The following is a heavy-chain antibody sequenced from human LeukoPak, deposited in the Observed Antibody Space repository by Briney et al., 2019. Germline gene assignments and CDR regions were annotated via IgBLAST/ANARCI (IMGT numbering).Heavy chain of an antibody. CDR3: ARDPYYYDSGGYLSY. J-gene: IGHJ4*02. CDR1: GFTFSSYG. D-gene: IGHD3-22*01. V-gene: IGHV3-33*01. CDR2: IWYDGSNK. Sequence: SGGSLRLSCAASGFTFSSYGMHWVRQAPGKGLEWVAVIWYDGSNKYYADSVKGRFTISRDNSKNTLYLQMNSLRAEDTAVYYCARDPYYYDSGGYLSYWGQGTLVTVSS.